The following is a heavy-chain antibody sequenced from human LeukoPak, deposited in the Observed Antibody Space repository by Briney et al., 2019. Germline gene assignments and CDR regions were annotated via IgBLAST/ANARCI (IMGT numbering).Heavy chain of an antibody. D-gene: IGHD3-3*01. Sequence: PGGSLRLSCAASGFTFRNYSMNWVRQAPGKGLEGVSYISSSSNNIYYADSVEGRFTISRDNAKNSVYLQKNTLGAEDTAVYYCARGLFGLWNGYYPDAFDVWGQGTMVTVSS. CDR2: ISSSSNNI. CDR3: ARGLFGLWNGYYPDAFDV. CDR1: GFTFRNYS. J-gene: IGHJ3*01. V-gene: IGHV3-48*04.